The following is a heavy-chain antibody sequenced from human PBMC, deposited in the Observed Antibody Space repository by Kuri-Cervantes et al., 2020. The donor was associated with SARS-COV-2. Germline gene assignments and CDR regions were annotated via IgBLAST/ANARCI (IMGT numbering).Heavy chain of an antibody. J-gene: IGHJ6*03. CDR3: ARRGGSGYDQYYYYMDV. Sequence: LRLSCAVSGGSISSGGYSWSWIRQPPGKGLEWIGYIYHSGSTYYNPSLKSRVTISVDTSKNQFSLELSSVTAADTAVYYCARRGGSGYDQYYYYMDVWGKGTTVTVSS. D-gene: IGHD5-12*01. CDR2: IYHSGST. V-gene: IGHV4-30-2*01. CDR1: GGSISSGGYS.